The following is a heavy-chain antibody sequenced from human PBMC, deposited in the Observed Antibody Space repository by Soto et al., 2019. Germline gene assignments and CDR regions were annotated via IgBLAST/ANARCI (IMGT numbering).Heavy chain of an antibody. CDR3: ARSSVNVIRGVTPY. V-gene: IGHV4-34*01. D-gene: IGHD3-10*01. CDR1: GGSLSDYW. CDR2: INHRGST. J-gene: IGHJ4*02. Sequence: QVQLQQWGAGLLKPSETLSLTCSVYGGSLSDYWWSWIRQPPGKGLEWIGEINHRGSTNYNSSLKSRVTISVDTSKNQFSLKLTSVTAADTAVYYCARSSVNVIRGVTPYWGQGTLVTVSS.